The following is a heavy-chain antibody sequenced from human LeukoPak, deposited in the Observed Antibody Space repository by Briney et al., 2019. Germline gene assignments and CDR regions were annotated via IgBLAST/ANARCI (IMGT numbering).Heavy chain of an antibody. CDR1: GFTFSSYW. V-gene: IGHV3-74*01. CDR2: INSDGSST. Sequence: GGSLRLSCAASGFTFSSYWMHWVRQAPGKGLVWVSRINSDGSSTNYADSVKGRFTISRDNPKNTLYLQMNSLRAEDTAVYYCSGGGSITVAGSWGQGTLVTVSS. J-gene: IGHJ5*02. CDR3: SGGGSITVAGS. D-gene: IGHD6-19*01.